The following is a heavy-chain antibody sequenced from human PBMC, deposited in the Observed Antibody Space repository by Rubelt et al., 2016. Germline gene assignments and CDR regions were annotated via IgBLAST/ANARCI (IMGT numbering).Heavy chain of an antibody. V-gene: IGHV4-59*01. CDR2: IYYSGST. CDR1: GGSISSYY. Sequence: SLTCTVSGGSISSYYWSWIRQPPGKGLEWIGYIYYSGSTNYNPSLKSRVTISVDTSKNQFSLKLSSVTAADTAVYYCARGEQWLNSPQQVLFDPWGQGTLVTVSS. D-gene: IGHD6-19*01. J-gene: IGHJ5*02. CDR3: ARGEQWLNSPQQVLFDP.